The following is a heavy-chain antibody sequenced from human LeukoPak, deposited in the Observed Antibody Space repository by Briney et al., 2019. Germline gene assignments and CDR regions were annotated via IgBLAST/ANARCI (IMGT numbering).Heavy chain of an antibody. CDR2: ISYDGSNK. CDR1: GFTFSSYA. J-gene: IGHJ4*02. CDR3: ARGSLDY. V-gene: IGHV3-30*04. Sequence: GGSLRLSCAASGFTFSSYATHWVRQAPGKGLEWVAVISYDGSNKYYADSVKGRFTISRDNAKNSLYLQMNSLRAEDTAVYYCARGSLDYWGQGTLVTVSS.